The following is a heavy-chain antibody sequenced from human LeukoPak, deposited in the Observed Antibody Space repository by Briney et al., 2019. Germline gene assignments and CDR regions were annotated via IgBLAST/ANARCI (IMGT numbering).Heavy chain of an antibody. CDR2: ISSSGSAI. D-gene: IGHD6-19*01. V-gene: IGHV3-11*01. CDR1: GFTFSDYY. CDR3: AKDYVAVAGTFDY. Sequence: PGGSLRLSCAASGFTFSDYYMSWIRQAPGKGLEWVSYISSSGSAIYYADSVKGRFTISRDNSKNTLYLQMNSLRAEDTAVYYCAKDYVAVAGTFDYWGQGTLVTVSS. J-gene: IGHJ4*02.